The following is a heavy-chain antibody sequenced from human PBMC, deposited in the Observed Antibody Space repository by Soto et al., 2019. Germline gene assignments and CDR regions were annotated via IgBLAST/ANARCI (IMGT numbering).Heavy chain of an antibody. CDR3: ARVLGAPLYYFGR. V-gene: IGHV4-38-2*02. Sequence: SETLSLTCPVSGYSISIGNYWGWIRQPPGKRLEWIGSIYQSGITYYNPSLRSRATISVDTAKTQFSPKLSSVTSADTAVYYCARVLGAPLYYFGRWGPGILVTVSS. D-gene: IGHD1-26*01. CDR1: GYSISIGNY. CDR2: IYQSGIT. J-gene: IGHJ4*02.